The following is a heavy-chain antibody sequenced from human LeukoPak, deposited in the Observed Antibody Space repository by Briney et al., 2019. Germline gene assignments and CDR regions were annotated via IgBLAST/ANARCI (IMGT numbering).Heavy chain of an antibody. CDR2: IYHSGST. V-gene: IGHV4-4*02. D-gene: IGHD2-15*01. CDR3: ARTELNCSGGSCYYYYFDY. J-gene: IGHJ4*02. CDR1: GFTFSNAW. Sequence: GSLRLSCAASGFTFSNAWMSWVRQAPGKGLEWIGEIYHSGSTNYNPSLKSRVTISVDKSKNQFSLKLSSVTAADTAVYYCARTELNCSGGSCYYYYFDYWGQGTLVTVSS.